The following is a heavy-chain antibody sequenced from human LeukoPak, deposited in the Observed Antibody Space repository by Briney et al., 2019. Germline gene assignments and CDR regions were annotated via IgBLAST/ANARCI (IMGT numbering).Heavy chain of an antibody. Sequence: GGSLSLSCAASGFTFSSYAMTWVRQAPGKGLEWVGRIKSKTDGGTTDYAAPVKGRFTISRDDSKNTLYLQMDSLKTEDTAVYYCTTDRWHYDSSNGYFDYWGQGTLVTASS. CDR1: GFTFSSYA. J-gene: IGHJ4*02. CDR3: TTDRWHYDSSNGYFDY. V-gene: IGHV3-15*01. CDR2: IKSKTDGGTT. D-gene: IGHD3-22*01.